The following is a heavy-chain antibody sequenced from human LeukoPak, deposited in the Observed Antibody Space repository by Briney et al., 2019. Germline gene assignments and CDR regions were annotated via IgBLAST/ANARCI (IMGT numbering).Heavy chain of an antibody. CDR3: ARLGYSSSWYGGEYWFDP. J-gene: IGHJ5*02. CDR2: IYSGGST. Sequence: GGSLRLSCAASGFTVSSNYMSWVRQAPGKGLEWVSVIYSGGSTYYADSVKGRFTISRDNSKNTLYLQMNSLRAEDTAAYYCARLGYSSSWYGGEYWFDPWGQGTLVTVSS. D-gene: IGHD6-13*01. CDR1: GFTVSSNY. V-gene: IGHV3-53*01.